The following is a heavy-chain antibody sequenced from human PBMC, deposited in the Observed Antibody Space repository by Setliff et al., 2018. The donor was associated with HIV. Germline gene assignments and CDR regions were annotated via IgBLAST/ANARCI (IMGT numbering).Heavy chain of an antibody. D-gene: IGHD3-10*02. CDR2: IYNSGTT. CDR1: GASIRNYY. Sequence: SETLSLTCTVSGASIRNYYWSWVRQPPGKGLEWIGYIYNSGTTNYNPSLESRVTISVDTSKNQFSLKVSSVTAADTAVYFCARGQDGHSVLFDYWGQGALVTVSS. CDR3: ARGQDGHSVLFDY. J-gene: IGHJ4*02. V-gene: IGHV4-59*01.